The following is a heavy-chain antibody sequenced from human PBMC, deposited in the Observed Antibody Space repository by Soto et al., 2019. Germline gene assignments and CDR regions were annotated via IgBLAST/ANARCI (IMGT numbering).Heavy chain of an antibody. J-gene: IGHJ4*02. CDR1: GFTFSSYS. D-gene: IGHD6-19*01. CDR3: ARGTAVAGTGSDY. V-gene: IGHV3-21*01. Sequence: GRSLRLSXAASGFTFSSYSMNWVRQAPGKGLEWVSSISSSSSYIYYADSVKGRFTISRDNAKNSLYLQMNSLRAEDTALYYCARGTAVAGTGSDYGGQGPLETVSS. CDR2: ISSSSSYI.